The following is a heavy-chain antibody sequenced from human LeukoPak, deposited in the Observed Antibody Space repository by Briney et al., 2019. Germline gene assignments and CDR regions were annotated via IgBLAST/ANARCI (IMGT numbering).Heavy chain of an antibody. Sequence: SETLCLTCDVSGGSISSSNWWSWVRQSPEKGLEWLAEIYHSGSFNRNPSLKSRVTISVDKSKNQFSLNLTSVTAADTAVYYCARVGINPGDYYYSGMDVWGQGTTVTVSS. CDR2: IYHSGSF. V-gene: IGHV4-4*02. D-gene: IGHD1-14*01. CDR3: ARVGINPGDYYYSGMDV. J-gene: IGHJ6*02. CDR1: GGSISSSNW.